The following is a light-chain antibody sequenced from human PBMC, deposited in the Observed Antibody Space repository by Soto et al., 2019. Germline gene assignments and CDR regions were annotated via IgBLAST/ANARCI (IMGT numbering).Light chain of an antibody. CDR1: QSVNNNY. CDR3: QQYGGSVT. V-gene: IGKV3-20*01. CDR2: STS. Sequence: EIVLTQSPGTLSLFPGERATLSCRASQSVNNNYLGWYQQKPGQAPRLLIYSTSRRSRGIPDRFSGSGSGTDFTLTISRLEPEDCAVYYCQQYGGSVTFGGGTKVEIK. J-gene: IGKJ4*01.